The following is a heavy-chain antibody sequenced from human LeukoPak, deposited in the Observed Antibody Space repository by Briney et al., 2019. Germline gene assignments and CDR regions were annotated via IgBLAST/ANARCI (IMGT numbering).Heavy chain of an antibody. CDR3: ARLSQTPDYYSNGGYYCLGY. J-gene: IGHJ4*02. D-gene: IGHD3-22*01. CDR2: MNPNTGRT. CDR1: RYTFTSYD. Sequence: ASVKVSCKASRYTFTSYDINWAREAAGQGLEWMGWMNPNTGRTGFAQKFQGRLTLTRDTSISTAYMELSSLTSEDTAVYYCARLSQTPDYYSNGGYYCLGYWGQGTPVTVSS. V-gene: IGHV1-8*01.